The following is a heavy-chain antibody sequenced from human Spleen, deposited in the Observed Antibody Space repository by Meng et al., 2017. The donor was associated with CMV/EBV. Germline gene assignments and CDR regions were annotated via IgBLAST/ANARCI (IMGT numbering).Heavy chain of an antibody. J-gene: IGHJ4*02. CDR3: ARENDYFDH. CDR2: INPNRGVT. CDR1: GYTFTGYQ. V-gene: IGHV1-2*02. Sequence: ASVKVSCKASGYTFTGYQIHWVRQAPGQGLEWMGLINPNRGVTSYVQKFQGRVTMTRDTSISTAYMELSSLRSDDTAVYYCARENDYFDHWGQGTLVTVSS.